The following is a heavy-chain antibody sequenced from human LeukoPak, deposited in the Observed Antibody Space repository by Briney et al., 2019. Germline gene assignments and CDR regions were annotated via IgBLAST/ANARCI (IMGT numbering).Heavy chain of an antibody. V-gene: IGHV4-30-4*01. CDR3: ARVYSSGWRGNDY. CDR1: GGSISSGDYY. Sequence: SETLSLTCTVSGGSISSGDYYWSWIRQPPGKGLEWIGYIYYSGSTYYNPSLKSQVTISVDTSKNQFSLKLSSVTAADTAVYYCARVYSSGWRGNDYWGQGTLVTVSS. D-gene: IGHD6-19*01. J-gene: IGHJ4*02. CDR2: IYYSGST.